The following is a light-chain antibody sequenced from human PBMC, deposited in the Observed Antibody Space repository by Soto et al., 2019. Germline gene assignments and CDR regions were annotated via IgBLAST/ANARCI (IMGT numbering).Light chain of an antibody. Sequence: LTQPASVSGSPGQSITISCTGTSSDVGGYNYVSWYQQHPGKAPKLMIYEVSNRPLGVSNRFSGSKSGNTASLSISGLQAEDEADYYCTSYTSSSTLDVFGTGTKVTVL. CDR1: SSDVGGYNY. V-gene: IGLV2-14*01. CDR3: TSYTSSSTLDV. CDR2: EVS. J-gene: IGLJ1*01.